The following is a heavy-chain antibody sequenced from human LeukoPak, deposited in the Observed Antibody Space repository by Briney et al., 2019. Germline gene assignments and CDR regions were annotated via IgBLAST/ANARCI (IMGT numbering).Heavy chain of an antibody. CDR2: ISGSGGST. V-gene: IGHV3-23*01. D-gene: IGHD6-13*01. Sequence: PGGTLRLSCAASGFTFSSYGMSWVRQAPGKGLEWVSAISGSGGSTYYADSVKGRFTISRDNSKNTLYLQMNSLRAEDTAVYYCAKGRLTSTIWYGFDHWGQGTLVTVSS. J-gene: IGHJ4*02. CDR3: AKGRLTSTIWYGFDH. CDR1: GFTFSSYG.